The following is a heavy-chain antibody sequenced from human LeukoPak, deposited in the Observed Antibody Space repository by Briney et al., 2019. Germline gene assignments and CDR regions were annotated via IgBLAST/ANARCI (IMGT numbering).Heavy chain of an antibody. CDR3: ARGIAAASERAFDI. CDR1: SGSISSYY. CDR2: IHYSGST. V-gene: IGHV4-59*12. J-gene: IGHJ3*02. Sequence: SETLSLTCTVSSGSISSYYWNWIRQPPGKGLEWIGYIHYSGSTNYNPSLKSRVTMSVDTSKNQFSLKLRSVTAADTAVYYCARGIAAASERAFDIWGQGTMVTVSS. D-gene: IGHD6-13*01.